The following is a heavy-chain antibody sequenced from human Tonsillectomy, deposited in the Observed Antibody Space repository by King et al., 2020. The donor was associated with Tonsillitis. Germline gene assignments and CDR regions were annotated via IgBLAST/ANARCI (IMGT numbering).Heavy chain of an antibody. CDR1: GFSFNSYG. V-gene: IGHV3-33*01. D-gene: IGHD2-2*01. J-gene: IGHJ4*02. CDR3: ARDRYCSSTSCYGRGYFDY. CDR2: IWYDGRNK. Sequence: VQLVESGGGVVQPGRSLRLSCEVSGFSFNSYGMHWVRQAPGKWLEWVAVIWYDGRNKYYADSVKGRFTISRDNSKNTLFLQMNSLRVEDTAVYYCARDRYCSSTSCYGRGYFDYWGQGALVTVSS.